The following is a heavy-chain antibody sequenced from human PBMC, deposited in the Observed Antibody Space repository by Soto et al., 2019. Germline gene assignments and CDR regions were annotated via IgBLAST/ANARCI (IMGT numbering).Heavy chain of an antibody. D-gene: IGHD6-13*01. CDR3: TLGSWSAETFDI. J-gene: IGHJ3*02. CDR1: GGTFSTYT. Sequence: QVQLVQSGAEVKKPGSSVKVSCKASGGTFSTYTIIWVRQAPGQGLEWMGRINPMLNITNTAQSFQDRVTIIADKSTSTAYLELSTLRSDDTAMYFCTLGSWSAETFDIWGRGTMVTVSS. V-gene: IGHV1-69*02. CDR2: INPMLNIT.